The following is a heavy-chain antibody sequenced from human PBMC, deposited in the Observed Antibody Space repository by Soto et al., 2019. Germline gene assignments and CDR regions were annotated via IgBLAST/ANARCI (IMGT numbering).Heavy chain of an antibody. D-gene: IGHD2-2*01. J-gene: IGHJ6*02. Sequence: GASVKVSCKASGYTFTGYYMHWVRQAPGQGLEWMGWINPNSGGTNYAQKFQGRVTMTRYTSISTAYMELSRLRSDDTAVYYCARRSLGGYCSSTSCYYYYYGMDVWGQGTTVTVSS. CDR2: INPNSGGT. CDR3: ARRSLGGYCSSTSCYYYYYGMDV. CDR1: GYTFTGYY. V-gene: IGHV1-2*02.